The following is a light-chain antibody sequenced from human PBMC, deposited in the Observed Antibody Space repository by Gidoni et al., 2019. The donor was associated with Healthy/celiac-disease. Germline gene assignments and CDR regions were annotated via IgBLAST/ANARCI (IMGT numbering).Light chain of an antibody. Sequence: QSVLTQPPSASGTPGQRVTISCSGSSSNIGSNTVNWYQQLPGTAPKLLIYSNNQRPSGVPDRFSGSKSGPSASLAISGLQSEYEADYYCAAWDDSLNGWVFGGGTKLTVL. CDR2: SNN. CDR3: AAWDDSLNGWV. V-gene: IGLV1-44*01. CDR1: SSNIGSNT. J-gene: IGLJ3*02.